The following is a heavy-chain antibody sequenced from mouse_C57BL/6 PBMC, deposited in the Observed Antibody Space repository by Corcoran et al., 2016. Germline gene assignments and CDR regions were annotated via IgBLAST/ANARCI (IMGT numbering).Heavy chain of an antibody. CDR1: CCTFTDYY. Sequence: QVQLQQSGAALVRPGAAGELSCKASCCTFTDYYINWVKQRPGQGLEWIARSYPGSGNTYYNEKFKGKATLTAEKSSSTAYMQLSSLTSEDSAVYVCARYDLDYWGQGTTLTVSS. CDR2: SYPGSGNT. D-gene: IGHD2-12*01. J-gene: IGHJ2*01. V-gene: IGHV1-76*01. CDR3: ARYDLDY.